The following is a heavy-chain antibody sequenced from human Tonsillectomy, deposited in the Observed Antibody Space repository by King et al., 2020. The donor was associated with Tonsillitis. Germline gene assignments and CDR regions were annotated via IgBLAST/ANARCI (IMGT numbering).Heavy chain of an antibody. D-gene: IGHD3-16*01. V-gene: IGHV1-18*01. CDR1: GYKFTNDG. J-gene: IGHJ4*01. Sequence: QLVQSGTEVKKPGASVKVSCKASGYKFTNDGVTWVRQAPGQGLEWFGWIRTHDGYTDYAENLQGRVTMTTDTSTSTAYMELNNLTSDDTAVYYCVSGGDFDYWGRGTLVTVSS. CDR3: VSGGDFDY. CDR2: IRTHDGYT.